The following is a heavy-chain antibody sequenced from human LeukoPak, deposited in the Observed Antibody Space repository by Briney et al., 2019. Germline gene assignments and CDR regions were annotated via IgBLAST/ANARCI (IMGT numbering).Heavy chain of an antibody. J-gene: IGHJ1*01. V-gene: IGHV3-21*01. Sequence: PGGSLRLSCAASGFTFSSYSMNWVRQAPGKGLEWVSSISSSSSYIYYADSVKGRFTISRDNAKNSLYLQMNSLRAEDTAVYYCARGEFDSSGYYGEYFQHWGQGTLVTVSS. CDR1: GFTFSSYS. D-gene: IGHD3-22*01. CDR3: ARGEFDSSGYYGEYFQH. CDR2: ISSSSSYI.